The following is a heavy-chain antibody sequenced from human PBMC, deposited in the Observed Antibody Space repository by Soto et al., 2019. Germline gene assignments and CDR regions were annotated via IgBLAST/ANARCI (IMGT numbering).Heavy chain of an antibody. Sequence: QVQLVQSGAEVKKPGASVKVSCKASGYTFTGYYMHWVRQAPGQGLEWMGWINPNSGGTNYAQKFRGGVTMTRDTSISIAYMELSRLRSDDTAVYYCARAPGLAYGYYGTIDYWGQGTLVTVSS. J-gene: IGHJ4*02. CDR2: INPNSGGT. CDR3: ARAPGLAYGYYGTIDY. D-gene: IGHD4-17*01. CDR1: GYTFTGYY. V-gene: IGHV1-2*02.